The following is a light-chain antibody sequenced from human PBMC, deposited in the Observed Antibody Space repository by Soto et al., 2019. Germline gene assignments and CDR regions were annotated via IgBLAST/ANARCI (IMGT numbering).Light chain of an antibody. Sequence: EIVLTQSPGTLSLSPGERATLSCRASQSVSSSYLAWYQQKPGQAPRLLIYGTSSSATGIPDRFSGSGSGTDFTLTITRLKPEDLAGYYWHKHGSSPWTFGKGTKVKIK. CDR2: GTS. CDR3: HKHGSSPWT. V-gene: IGKV3-20*01. CDR1: QSVSSSY. J-gene: IGKJ1*01.